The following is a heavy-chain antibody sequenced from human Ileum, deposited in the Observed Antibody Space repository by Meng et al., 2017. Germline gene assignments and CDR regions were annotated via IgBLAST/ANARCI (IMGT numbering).Heavy chain of an antibody. CDR1: GGSISSGFYY. V-gene: IGHV4-39*07. CDR3: TRDNSDNWGQFDY. D-gene: IGHD1-1*01. J-gene: IGHJ4*02. CDR2: FHHSGRT. Sequence: SETLSLTCTVSGGSISSGFYYWGWIRQTPGKGPEWIGSFHHSGRTYYNRSLQSRVTISVDTSKNQFSLKVTSVTAADTALYYCTRDNSDNWGQFDYWGQGTRVTVSS.